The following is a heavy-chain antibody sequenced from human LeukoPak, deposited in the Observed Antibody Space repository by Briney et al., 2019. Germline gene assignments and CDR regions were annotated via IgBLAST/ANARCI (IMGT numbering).Heavy chain of an antibody. CDR3: ARRAIAAAGSEYFQH. CDR2: IYYSGST. D-gene: IGHD6-13*01. Sequence: PSETLSLTCTVSGGSISSSSYYWGWIRQPPGKGLEWIGSIYYSGSTYYNPSLKSRVTISVDTSKNQFSLKLSSVTAADTAVYYCARRAIAAAGSEYFQHWGQGTLVTVSS. J-gene: IGHJ1*01. V-gene: IGHV4-39*01. CDR1: GGSISSSSYY.